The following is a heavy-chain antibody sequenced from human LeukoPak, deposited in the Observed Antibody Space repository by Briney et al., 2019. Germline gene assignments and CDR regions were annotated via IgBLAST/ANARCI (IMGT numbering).Heavy chain of an antibody. CDR1: GGTFSSYA. V-gene: IGHV1-69*05. D-gene: IGHD6-19*01. Sequence: SVKVSCKASGGTFSSYAISWVRQAPGQGLEWMGRIIPIFGTANYAQKFQGRVTITTGESTSTAYMELSSLRSEDTAVYYCAREAVADRGPFDYWGQGTLVTVSS. CDR3: AREAVADRGPFDY. J-gene: IGHJ4*02. CDR2: IIPIFGTA.